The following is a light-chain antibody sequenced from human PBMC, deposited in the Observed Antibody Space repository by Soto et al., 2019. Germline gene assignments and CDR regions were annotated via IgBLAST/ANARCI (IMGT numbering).Light chain of an antibody. CDR3: LHLNSYPIS. Sequence: DIQMTQSPSTLSASVGDRVTITCRASQSISSWLAWYQQKPGKAPKLLIYDASSLESGVPSRFSGSGSGTEFTLTISSLQPEDFATYFCLHLNSYPISFGQGTRLEIK. V-gene: IGKV1-5*01. J-gene: IGKJ5*01. CDR2: DAS. CDR1: QSISSW.